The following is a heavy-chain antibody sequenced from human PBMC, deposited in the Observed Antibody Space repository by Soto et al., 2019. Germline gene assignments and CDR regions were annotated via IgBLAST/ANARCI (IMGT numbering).Heavy chain of an antibody. CDR1: GGSFSGYY. V-gene: IGHV4-34*01. CDR2: INHSGST. CDR3: ARARALWSGYYIDY. Sequence: SETLSLTCAVYGGSFSGYYGSWIRQPPGKGLEWIGEINHSGSTNYNPSLKSRVTISVDTSKNQFSLKLSSVTAADTAVYYCARARALWSGYYIDYWGQGTLVTVSS. D-gene: IGHD3-3*01. J-gene: IGHJ4*02.